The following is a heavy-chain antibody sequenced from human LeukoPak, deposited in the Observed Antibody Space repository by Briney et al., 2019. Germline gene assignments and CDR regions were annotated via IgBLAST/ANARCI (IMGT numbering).Heavy chain of an antibody. CDR2: ISYDGSNK. D-gene: IGHD2-2*01. Sequence: GGSLRLSCAASGFTFSSYGMHWVRQAPGKGLEWVAVISYDGSNKYYADSVKGRFTISRDNSKNTLYLQMNSLRAEDTAVYYCARGSHCSSTSCYLGESGDWGQGTLVTVSS. J-gene: IGHJ4*02. CDR3: ARGSHCSSTSCYLGESGD. CDR1: GFTFSSYG. V-gene: IGHV3-30*03.